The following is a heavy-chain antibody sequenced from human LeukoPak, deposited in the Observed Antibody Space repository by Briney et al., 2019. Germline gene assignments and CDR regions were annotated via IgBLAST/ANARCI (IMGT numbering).Heavy chain of an antibody. Sequence: GGSLRLSCAASGFTFGSYGVHWVRQAPGKGLEWVAFIRHDGSDKYYADSVKGRFTISRDNSKSTLYLQMNSLRAEDTAVYHCARKKSVYRSSSSTYYYMDVWGKGTTVTVSS. V-gene: IGHV3-30*02. CDR2: IRHDGSDK. D-gene: IGHD6-6*01. J-gene: IGHJ6*03. CDR3: ARKKSVYRSSSSTYYYMDV. CDR1: GFTFGSYG.